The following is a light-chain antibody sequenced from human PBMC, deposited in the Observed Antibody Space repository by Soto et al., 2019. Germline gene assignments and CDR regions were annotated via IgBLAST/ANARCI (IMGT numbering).Light chain of an antibody. CDR2: DVS. CDR1: SRDVGGYNS. J-gene: IGLJ1*01. Sequence: QSALTQPASVSGSPGLSIAISCTGTSRDVGGYNSVSWYQQQPDKVPKLMIYDVSNRPSGVSNRFSGSKSGNTASLTISGLQAEDEGDYYCSSYTTGGSYVFGTGTKVTVL. CDR3: SSYTTGGSYV. V-gene: IGLV2-14*01.